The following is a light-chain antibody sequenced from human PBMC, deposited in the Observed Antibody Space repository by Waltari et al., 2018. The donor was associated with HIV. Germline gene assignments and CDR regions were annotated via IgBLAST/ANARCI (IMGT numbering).Light chain of an antibody. CDR3: QQRSNWVT. J-gene: IGKJ4*01. CDR2: WSS. CDR1: QSVFFSSNNKDY. V-gene: IGKV4-1*01. Sequence: DIVMTQSPDSLAVSLGERATINCKSSQSVFFSSNNKDYLAWYQQKPGQPPKLLFYWSSTRASGVPDRFSGSGSGTDFTLTISSLEPEDFAVYYCQQRSNWVTFGGGTKVEIK.